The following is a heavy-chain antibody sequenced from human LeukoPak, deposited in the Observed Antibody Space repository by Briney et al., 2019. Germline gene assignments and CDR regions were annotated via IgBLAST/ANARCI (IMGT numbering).Heavy chain of an antibody. CDR1: GFTFSSYS. V-gene: IGHV3-48*04. CDR3: ARVRQWLGAFDI. Sequence: GPLRLSCAASGFTFSSYSVNWVRQAPGKGLEWVSYISSSSSTIYYADSVKGRFTISRDNAKNSLYLQMNSLRAEDTALYHCARVRQWLGAFDIWGQGTMVTVSS. CDR2: ISSSSSTI. D-gene: IGHD6-19*01. J-gene: IGHJ3*02.